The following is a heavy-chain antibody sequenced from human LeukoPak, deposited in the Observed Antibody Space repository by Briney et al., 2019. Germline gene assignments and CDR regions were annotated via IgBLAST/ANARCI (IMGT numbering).Heavy chain of an antibody. CDR1: GVSISSSNSY. V-gene: IGHV4-39*01. D-gene: IGHD3-10*01. CDR2: IYYSGNT. CDR3: ARRRSTLPNYYGSGSYYGPYNWFDP. J-gene: IGHJ5*02. Sequence: PSETLSLTCTVSGVSISSSNSYWGWIRQPPGKGLEWIGSIYYSGNTYYNASLKSQVSISIDTSKNQFSLKLTSVTAADTAVYYCARRRSTLPNYYGSGSYYGPYNWFDPWGQGTLVTVSS.